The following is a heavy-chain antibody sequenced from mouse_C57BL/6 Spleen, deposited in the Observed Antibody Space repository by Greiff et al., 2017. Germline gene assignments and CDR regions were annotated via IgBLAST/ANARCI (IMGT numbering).Heavy chain of an antibody. J-gene: IGHJ2*01. D-gene: IGHD2-3*01. V-gene: IGHV1-52*01. CDR1: GYTFTSYW. CDR3: AREGGLLPYFDY. CDR2: IDPSDSET. Sequence: QVQLQQPGAELVRPGSSVKLSCKASGYTFTSYWMHWVKQRPIQGLEWIGNIDPSDSETHYNQKFKDKATLTVDKSSSTAYMQLSSLTSEDSAVYYCAREGGLLPYFDYWGQGTTLTVSS.